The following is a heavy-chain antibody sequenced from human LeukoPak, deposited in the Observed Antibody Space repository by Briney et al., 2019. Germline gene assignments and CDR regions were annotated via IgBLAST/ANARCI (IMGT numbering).Heavy chain of an antibody. Sequence: PGGSLRLSCAASGFTFSSYWMHWVRQAPGKGLVWVSRINSDGSSISYADSVKGRFTISRGNAKDTLYPQMNSLRAEDTAVYYCTRDREQQPTYDYWGQGTLVTVSS. J-gene: IGHJ4*02. D-gene: IGHD6-13*01. V-gene: IGHV3-74*01. CDR1: GFTFSSYW. CDR2: INSDGSSI. CDR3: TRDREQQPTYDY.